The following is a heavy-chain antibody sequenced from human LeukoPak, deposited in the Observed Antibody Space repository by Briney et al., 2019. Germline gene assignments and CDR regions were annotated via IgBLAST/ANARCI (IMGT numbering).Heavy chain of an antibody. Sequence: SVKVSCKASGGTFSSYAISWVRQAPGQGLEWMGVIIPIFGTANYAQKFQGRVTITADESTSTAYMELSSLRSEDTAVYYCAKAGASGSYQMNSAFDIWGQGTMVTVSS. V-gene: IGHV1-69*13. CDR2: IIPIFGTA. CDR1: GGTFSSYA. CDR3: AKAGASGSYQMNSAFDI. J-gene: IGHJ3*02. D-gene: IGHD1-26*01.